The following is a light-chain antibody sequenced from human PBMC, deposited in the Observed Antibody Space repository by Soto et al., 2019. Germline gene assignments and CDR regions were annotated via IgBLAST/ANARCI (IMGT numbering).Light chain of an antibody. Sequence: EIVLTQAPATLSLAPGERATLSCRASQSGSSDLAWYQHKPGQAPRLLIYDAYKMAIGVPVRFSGSGSGTDFTLTISNLEPEDFAVYYCQQRSNWAPITFGPGTKVDFK. CDR1: QSGSSD. CDR2: DAY. CDR3: QQRSNWAPIT. V-gene: IGKV3-11*01. J-gene: IGKJ3*01.